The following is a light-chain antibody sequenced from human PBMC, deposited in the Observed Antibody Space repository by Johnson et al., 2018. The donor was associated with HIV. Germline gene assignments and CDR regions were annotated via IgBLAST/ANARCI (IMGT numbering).Light chain of an antibody. CDR3: GTWDSSLGTYV. J-gene: IGLJ1*01. V-gene: IGLV1-51*02. Sequence: QSVLTQPPSVSAAPGQKVTISCSGSSSNIGNNFVSWYQQLPGTAPKLLIYENNKRPSGIPDRFSGSKSGTSATLDITGLQTGDETDYYCGTWDSSLGTYVFGTGAKAPVL. CDR1: SSNIGNNF. CDR2: ENN.